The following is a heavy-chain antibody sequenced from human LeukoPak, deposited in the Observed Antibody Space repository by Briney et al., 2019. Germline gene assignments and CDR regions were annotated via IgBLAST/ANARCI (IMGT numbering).Heavy chain of an antibody. D-gene: IGHD4-23*01. Sequence: SETLSLTCTVSGGSISSYYWSWLRQPPGKGLEWIGYIYYSGSTNYNPSLKSRVTISVDTSKNQFSLKLTSVTAADTAVYYCARHVRDYGGNSLSYWGQGTLVTVSS. V-gene: IGHV4-59*08. CDR3: ARHVRDYGGNSLSY. J-gene: IGHJ4*02. CDR2: IYYSGST. CDR1: GGSISSYY.